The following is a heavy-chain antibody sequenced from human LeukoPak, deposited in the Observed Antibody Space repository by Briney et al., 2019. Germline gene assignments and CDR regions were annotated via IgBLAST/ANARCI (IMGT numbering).Heavy chain of an antibody. Sequence: GGSLRLSCAASGFTFKGYGMTWVRQVPGKRLEWVSSITGAGSSTKYADSVSGRFTISRDNSKNTLSLQVTGLRAEDTAVYYCARKVAVAMDLDYWGQGTLVTVSS. J-gene: IGHJ4*02. CDR1: GFTFKGYG. CDR2: ITGAGSST. CDR3: ARKVAVAMDLDY. V-gene: IGHV3-23*01. D-gene: IGHD5-18*01.